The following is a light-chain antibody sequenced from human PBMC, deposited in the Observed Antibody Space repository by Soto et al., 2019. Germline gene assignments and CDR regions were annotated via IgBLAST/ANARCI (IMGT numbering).Light chain of an antibody. CDR2: DAS. Sequence: IVLTPSPGTLSFSPGERATLSCRASQSVSSTYLAWYQQKPGQAPRLLIYDASNRATGIPARFSGSGSGTDFTLTISSLEPEDFAVYYCQQRSNWPTFGQGTRLEIK. J-gene: IGKJ5*01. CDR1: QSVSSTY. V-gene: IGKV3D-20*02. CDR3: QQRSNWPT.